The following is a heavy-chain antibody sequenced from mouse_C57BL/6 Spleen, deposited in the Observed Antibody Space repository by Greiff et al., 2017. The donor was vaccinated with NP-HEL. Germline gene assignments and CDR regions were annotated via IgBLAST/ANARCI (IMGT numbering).Heavy chain of an antibody. CDR3: ARGVTTGYFDY. D-gene: IGHD1-1*01. CDR1: GYTFTSYW. V-gene: IGHV1-69*01. J-gene: IGHJ2*01. CDR2: IDPSDSYT. Sequence: QVQLQQPGAELVMPGASVKLSCKASGYTFTSYWMHWVKQRPGQGLEWIGEIDPSDSYTNYNQKFKGKSTLTVDKSSSTAYMQLSSLTSEDSAVYYGARGVTTGYFDYWGQGTTLTVAS.